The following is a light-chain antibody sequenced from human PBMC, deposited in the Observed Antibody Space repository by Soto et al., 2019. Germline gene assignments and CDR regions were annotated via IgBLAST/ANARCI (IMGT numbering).Light chain of an antibody. J-gene: IGLJ3*02. CDR2: ENN. CDR1: SSNIGNNY. V-gene: IGLV1-51*02. Sequence: QAVVTQPPSVSAAPGQKVTISCSGSSSNIGNNYVSWYQQLPGTAPKLLIYENNKRHPGIPDRFSGSKSGTSASLGITGLQTGDEADYYCGTWDSSLSAWVFGGGTQLTVL. CDR3: GTWDSSLSAWV.